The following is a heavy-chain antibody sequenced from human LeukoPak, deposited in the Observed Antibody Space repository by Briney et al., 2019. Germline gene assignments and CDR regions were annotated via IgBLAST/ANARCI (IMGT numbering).Heavy chain of an antibody. CDR3: AKGSSGWYFYIDY. CDR1: GFTFDDYA. J-gene: IGHJ4*02. CDR2: ISWNSGSI. D-gene: IGHD6-19*01. V-gene: IGHV3-9*03. Sequence: PVGSLRLSCAASGFTFDDYAMHWVRQAPGKGLEWVSGISWNSGSIGYADSVKGRFTISRDNAKNSLYLQMNSLRAEDMALYYCAKGSSGWYFYIDYWGQGTLVTVSS.